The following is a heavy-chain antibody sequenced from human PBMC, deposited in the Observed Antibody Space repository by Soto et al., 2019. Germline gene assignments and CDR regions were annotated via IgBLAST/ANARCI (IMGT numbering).Heavy chain of an antibody. Sequence: QLQLQESGPGLVKPSETLSLTCTVSGGSISSSSYYWGWIRQPPGKGLEWIGSIYYSGSTYYNPSLKGRVTISVDTSKNQFSLKLSSVTAADTAVYYCARHPFIAARRWFDPWGQGTLVTVSS. J-gene: IGHJ5*02. CDR3: ARHPFIAARRWFDP. D-gene: IGHD6-6*01. CDR1: GGSISSSSYY. CDR2: IYYSGST. V-gene: IGHV4-39*01.